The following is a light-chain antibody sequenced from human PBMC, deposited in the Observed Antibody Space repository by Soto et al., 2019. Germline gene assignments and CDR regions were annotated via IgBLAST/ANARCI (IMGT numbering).Light chain of an antibody. V-gene: IGLV2-14*01. J-gene: IGLJ1*01. CDR1: SSDVGGYNY. Sequence: QSALTQPASVSGSPGQSITISCTGTSSDVGGYNYVSWYQQHPGKAPKLMIYEVSNRPSGVSNRFSGSKSGNTASLTISGLQAEDAADYYCSSYTSSSIVFGTGTKVTVL. CDR2: EVS. CDR3: SSYTSSSIV.